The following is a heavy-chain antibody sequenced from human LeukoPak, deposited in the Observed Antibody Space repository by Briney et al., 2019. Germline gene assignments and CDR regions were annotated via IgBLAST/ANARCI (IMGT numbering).Heavy chain of an antibody. CDR1: GGSISSYY. D-gene: IGHD6-6*01. CDR2: IYYSGST. V-gene: IGHV4-59*08. CDR3: ARARKEYSSSWTGLAYWYFDL. Sequence: PSETLSLTCTVSGGSISSYYWSWIRQPPGKGLEWIGYIYYSGSTNYNPSLKSRVTISVDTSKNQFSLKLSSVTAADTAVYYCARARKEYSSSWTGLAYWYFDLWGRGTLVTVSS. J-gene: IGHJ2*01.